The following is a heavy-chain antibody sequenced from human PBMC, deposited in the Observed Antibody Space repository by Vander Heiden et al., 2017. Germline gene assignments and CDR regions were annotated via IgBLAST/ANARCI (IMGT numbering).Heavy chain of an antibody. CDR3: ARDLGYYYDSSGYYVG. D-gene: IGHD3-22*01. V-gene: IGHV3-21*01. Sequence: EVQLVESGGGLVKPGGSLSLSCAASGFTFSSYSMNWVRQAPGKGLEWVSSISSSSSYIYYADSVKGRFTISRDNAKNSLYLQMNSLRAEDTAVYYCARDLGYYYDSSGYYVGWGQGTLVTVSS. J-gene: IGHJ4*02. CDR2: ISSSSSYI. CDR1: GFTFSSYS.